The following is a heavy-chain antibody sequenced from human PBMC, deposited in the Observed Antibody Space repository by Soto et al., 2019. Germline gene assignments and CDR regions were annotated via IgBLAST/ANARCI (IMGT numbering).Heavy chain of an antibody. V-gene: IGHV1-18*01. D-gene: IGHD3-22*01. Sequence: APVKGSCKASGYTLTSYGISWVRHAPGQGLEWMGWISAYNGNTNYAQKLQGRVTMTTDTSTSTAYMELRSLRSDDTAVYYCARGGRHDSSGYYLPFSGMDVWGQGTTVTVSS. CDR1: GYTLTSYG. CDR3: ARGGRHDSSGYYLPFSGMDV. CDR2: ISAYNGNT. J-gene: IGHJ6*02.